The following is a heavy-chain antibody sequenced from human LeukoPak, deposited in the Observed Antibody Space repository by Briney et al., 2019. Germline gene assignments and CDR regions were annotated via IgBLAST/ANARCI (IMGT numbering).Heavy chain of an antibody. CDR3: ARPSAGYSSGWRPYYYYGMDV. D-gene: IGHD6-19*01. CDR2: IIPIFGTA. V-gene: IGHV1-69*13. Sequence: ASVKVSCKASGYTFTSYGISWVRQAPGQGLEWMGGIIPIFGTANYAQKFQGRVTITADESTSTAYMELSSLRSEDTAVYYCARPSAGYSSGWRPYYYYGMDVWGQGTTVTVSS. CDR1: GYTFTSYG. J-gene: IGHJ6*02.